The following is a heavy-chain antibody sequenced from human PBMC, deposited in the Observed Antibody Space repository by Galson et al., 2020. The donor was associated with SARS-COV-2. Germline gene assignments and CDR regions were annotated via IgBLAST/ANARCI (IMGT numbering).Heavy chain of an antibody. V-gene: IGHV4-34*01. D-gene: IGHD3-10*01. CDR2: INHSGST. J-gene: IGHJ2*01. Sequence: SETLSLTCAAYGASFTGYHWSWIRQPPGKGLEWIGEINHSGSTNYNPSLKSRVTISVDTSKNQFSLKLSSVTAADTVVYYCAREWKWFGDLYFDPWGRGTLVTVSS. CDR3: AREWKWFGDLYFDP. CDR1: GASFTGYH.